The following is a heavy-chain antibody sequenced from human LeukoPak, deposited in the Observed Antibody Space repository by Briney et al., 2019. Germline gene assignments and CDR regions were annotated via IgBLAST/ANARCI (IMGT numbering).Heavy chain of an antibody. CDR2: INSDGSRT. J-gene: IGHJ4*02. D-gene: IGHD6-19*01. Sequence: PGGSLRLSCAASGFTFSSYWMHWVRQAPGKGLVWVSRINSDGSRTSYADSVKGRFTISRDNAKNTLYLQMNSLRAEDTAVYYCAKVPLRSGWKVFDYWGQGTLVTVSS. CDR3: AKVPLRSGWKVFDY. CDR1: GFTFSSYW. V-gene: IGHV3-74*01.